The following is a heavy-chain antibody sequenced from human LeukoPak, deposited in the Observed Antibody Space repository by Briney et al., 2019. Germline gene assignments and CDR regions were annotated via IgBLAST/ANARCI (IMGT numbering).Heavy chain of an antibody. CDR1: GGSMSDYY. CDR2: IYSTGST. V-gene: IGHV4-59*01. D-gene: IGHD3-22*01. J-gene: IGHJ3*02. Sequence: NPSETLSLTCTVSGGSMSDYYWSWIRQPPGKGLEWIGYIYSTGSTNYNPSLKSRVTISLDTSKSQFSLKLSSVTAADTALYYCARRFSMTHAFDIWGQGTLVTVSS. CDR3: ARRFSMTHAFDI.